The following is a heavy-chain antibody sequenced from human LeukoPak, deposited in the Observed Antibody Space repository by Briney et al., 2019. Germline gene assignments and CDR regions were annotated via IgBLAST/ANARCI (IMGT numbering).Heavy chain of an antibody. D-gene: IGHD5-24*01. V-gene: IGHV3-21*01. CDR2: ISSTGGYI. J-gene: IGHJ3*02. CDR3: ARDSSNYPADAFDI. CDR1: GFTFSDYA. Sequence: GGSLRLSCAASGFTFSDYAMDWVRRAPGKGLEWVSSISSTGGYIYYADSVKGRFTISRDNAKNSLSLQMNSLRVEDTAVYYCARDSSNYPADAFDIWGQGTMVTVSS.